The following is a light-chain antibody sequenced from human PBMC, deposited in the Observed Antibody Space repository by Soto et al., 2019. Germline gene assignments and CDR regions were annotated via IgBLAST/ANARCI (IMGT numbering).Light chain of an antibody. V-gene: IGLV1-51*02. CDR3: GKWHSSLSTWV. Sequence: QSVLTQPPSVSAAPGQKVTISCSGTSSNIGNNYVSWYQQFTGAAPKLLIYENNKRPSGIPDRFSGSKSGTSATLGITGLQTGDEADYYCGKWHSSLSTWVFGGGTKLTVL. J-gene: IGLJ3*02. CDR1: SSNIGNNY. CDR2: ENN.